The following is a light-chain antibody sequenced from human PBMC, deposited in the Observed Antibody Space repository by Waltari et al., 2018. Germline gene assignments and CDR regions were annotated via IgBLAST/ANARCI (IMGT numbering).Light chain of an antibody. CDR2: EVR. CDR3: CSFAGNSYV. J-gene: IGLJ1*01. Sequence: HSALTQPVSMSGSPGPSLTISCPGPRTCLGTYNDVSWYLHHPGKAPKLIMYEVRKRPSVISDRFSGSMSGSTAALTISRLQAEDEAEYYCCSFAGNSYVFGTGTKVTVL. CDR1: RTCLGTYND. V-gene: IGLV2-23*02.